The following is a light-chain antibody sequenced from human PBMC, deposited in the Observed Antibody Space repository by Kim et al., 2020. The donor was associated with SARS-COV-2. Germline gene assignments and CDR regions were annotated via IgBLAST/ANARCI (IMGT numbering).Light chain of an antibody. Sequence: GKTGRKKSKGDRRRRDYASGYQQKPGQANVLVNYGDNKRPSGIPDRFSGSSSGNTAALNIIGAQAEDEDDYYCDSRDTSGNLVIFGGGTKVTVL. CDR1: RRRRDY. J-gene: IGLJ2*01. V-gene: IGLV3-19*01. CDR3: DSRDTSGNLVI. CDR2: GDN.